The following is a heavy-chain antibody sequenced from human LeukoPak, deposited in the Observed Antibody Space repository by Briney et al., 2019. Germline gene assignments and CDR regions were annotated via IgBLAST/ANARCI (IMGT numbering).Heavy chain of an antibody. CDR1: GFTFSDYY. J-gene: IGHJ3*02. D-gene: IGHD2-2*01. V-gene: IGHV3-11*01. CDR3: ARDWDQLLLSAFDN. Sequence: GGSLRLSCAASGFTFSDYYMSWIRQAPGKGLEWVSYISSSGSTIYYADSVKGRFTISRDNAKNSLYLQMNSLRAEDTAVYYCARDWDQLLLSAFDNWGQGTMVTVSS. CDR2: ISSSGSTI.